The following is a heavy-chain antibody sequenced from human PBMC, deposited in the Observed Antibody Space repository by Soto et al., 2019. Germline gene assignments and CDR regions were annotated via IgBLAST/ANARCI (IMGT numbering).Heavy chain of an antibody. Sequence: EVQLVESGGALVQPGGSLRLSCAASGFSVNTKYMIWVRHTPGKGLEWVSVISDGGGIDYADFVKGRFTISRDNFKNTLYLQMSSLRAEDTAVYFCASSITTPGGFDFWGQGTLLTVSS. CDR3: ASSITTPGGFDF. CDR2: ISDGGGI. V-gene: IGHV3-66*01. D-gene: IGHD2-21*01. CDR1: GFSVNTKY. J-gene: IGHJ4*02.